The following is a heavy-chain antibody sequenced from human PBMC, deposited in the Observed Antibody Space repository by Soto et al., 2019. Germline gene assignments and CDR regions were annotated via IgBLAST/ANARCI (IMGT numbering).Heavy chain of an antibody. Sequence: SETLSLTCTVSGGSISTYYWGWIRQPPGKGLQWIGYIYYSGSTNYNPSLKSRVTISVDTSKNQFSLRLSSVTAADTAVYYCARYCSSPSCPSKAFDYWGQGTLVTVSS. CDR2: IYYSGST. J-gene: IGHJ4*02. CDR3: ARYCSSPSCPSKAFDY. D-gene: IGHD2-2*01. V-gene: IGHV4-59*01. CDR1: GGSISTYY.